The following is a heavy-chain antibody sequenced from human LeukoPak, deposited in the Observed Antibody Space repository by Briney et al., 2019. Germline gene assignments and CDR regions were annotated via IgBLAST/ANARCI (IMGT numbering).Heavy chain of an antibody. CDR3: ARVVRRWYYFDY. Sequence: ASVKVSCKASGYTFTSYGISWVRQAPGQGLEWMGWISAYNGNTNYAQKLQGRVTMTTDTSTSTAYMELRSLRSDDAAVYYCARVVRRWYYFDYWGQGTLVTVSS. D-gene: IGHD4-23*01. V-gene: IGHV1-18*01. CDR1: GYTFTSYG. CDR2: ISAYNGNT. J-gene: IGHJ4*02.